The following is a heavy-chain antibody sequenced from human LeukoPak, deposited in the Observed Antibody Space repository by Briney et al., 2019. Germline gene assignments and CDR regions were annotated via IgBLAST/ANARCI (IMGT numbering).Heavy chain of an antibody. V-gene: IGHV4-39*07. CDR1: GGSISSSSYY. D-gene: IGHD4-23*01. CDR3: ARETAGGNSGDY. Sequence: SETLSLTCTVSGGSISSSSYYWGWIRQPPGKGLEWIGSIYYSGSTYYNPSLKSRVTISVDTSKNQFSLKLSSVTAADTAVYYCARETAGGNSGDYWGQGTLVTVSS. J-gene: IGHJ4*02. CDR2: IYYSGST.